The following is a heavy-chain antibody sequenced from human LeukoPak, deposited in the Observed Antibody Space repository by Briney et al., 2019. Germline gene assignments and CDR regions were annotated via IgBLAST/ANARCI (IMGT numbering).Heavy chain of an antibody. Sequence: GGSLRLSCAASGFTFSTYGMSWVRQPPGKGLEWVPSIFPTSREIHYADSVRGRFTISRDNSKSTLSLQMNSLRAEDTAIYYCATYRQVMLPFESWGQGTLVTVSS. CDR3: ATYRQVMLPFES. V-gene: IGHV3-23*01. D-gene: IGHD5-18*01. J-gene: IGHJ4*02. CDR2: IFPTSREI. CDR1: GFTFSTYG.